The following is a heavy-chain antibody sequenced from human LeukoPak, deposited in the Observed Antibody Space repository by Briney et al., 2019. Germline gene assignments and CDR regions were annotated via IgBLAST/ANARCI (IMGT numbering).Heavy chain of an antibody. CDR1: GGTFSSYA. D-gene: IGHD3-3*01. CDR2: IIPIFGIA. J-gene: IGHJ6*02. CDR3: ARPTLRFLEWFPRPLYYYGMDV. V-gene: IGHV1-69*04. Sequence: SVKVSCKASGGTFSSYAISWVRQASGQGLEWMGRIIPIFGIANYAQKFQGRVTITADKSTSTAYMELSSLRSEDTAVYYCARPTLRFLEWFPRPLYYYGMDVWGQGTTVTVSS.